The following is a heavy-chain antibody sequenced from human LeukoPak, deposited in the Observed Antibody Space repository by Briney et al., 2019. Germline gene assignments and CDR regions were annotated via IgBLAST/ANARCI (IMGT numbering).Heavy chain of an antibody. CDR3: AREYCSRTSFYRDNWFDP. D-gene: IGHD2-2*01. J-gene: IGHJ5*02. V-gene: IGHV1-69*04. CDR1: GGTFSSYA. CDR2: IIPILGIA. Sequence: ASVKVSCKASGGTFSSYAISWVRQAPGQGLEWMGRIIPILGIANYEQKFQGRVTITADKSTSTAYMELSSLRSEDTTVYYCAREYCSRTSFYRDNWFDPWGQGTLVTVSS.